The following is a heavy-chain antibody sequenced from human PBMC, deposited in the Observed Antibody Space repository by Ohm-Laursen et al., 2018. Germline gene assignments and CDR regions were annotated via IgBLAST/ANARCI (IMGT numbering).Heavy chain of an antibody. J-gene: IGHJ4*02. CDR3: AREIAWYGDFQYYFDY. CDR1: GFTFSSYW. CDR2: IKQDGSEK. Sequence: SLRLSCTASGFTFSSYWMNWVRQAPGKGLEWVANIKQDGSEKYYEDSVKGRFTISRDNSKKSLSLQMNSLRAEDTAVYFCAREIAWYGDFQYYFDYWGQGTLATVSS. D-gene: IGHD4-17*01. V-gene: IGHV3-7*01.